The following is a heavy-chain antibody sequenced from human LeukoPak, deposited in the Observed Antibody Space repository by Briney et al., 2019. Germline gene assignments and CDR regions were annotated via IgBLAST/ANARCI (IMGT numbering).Heavy chain of an antibody. Sequence: SSKIPSSASAGSISSYAIIHLRHEPGGRRQGMITLITILGIAKYAQKFKGRGTITADKSTSTAYMELSSLRSEDTAVYYCAAGGDYYDSSGLDYWGQGTLVTVSS. CDR3: AAGGDYYDSSGLDY. J-gene: IGHJ4*02. CDR2: LITILGIA. D-gene: IGHD3-22*01. V-gene: IGHV1-69*04. CDR1: AGSISSYA.